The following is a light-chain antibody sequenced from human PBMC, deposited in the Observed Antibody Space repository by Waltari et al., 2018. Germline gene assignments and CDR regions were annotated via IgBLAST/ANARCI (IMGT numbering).Light chain of an antibody. CDR2: DVI. CDR3: CSYSGSGSFPYV. V-gene: IGLV2-23*02. Sequence: QSALTQPASVSGSPGQSITISCTGSSNNIGFYDLVSWYQQPPGKAPKLIIFDVITRPSGVSDRFSGSTSGNTASLSISGLQTEDYADYYCCSYSGSGSFPYVFGPGTRVAVL. J-gene: IGLJ1*01. CDR1: SNNIGFYDL.